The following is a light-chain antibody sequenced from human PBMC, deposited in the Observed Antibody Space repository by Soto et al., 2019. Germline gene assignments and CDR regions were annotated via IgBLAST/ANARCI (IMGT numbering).Light chain of an antibody. CDR2: EVT. CDR3: TSYAVSNSHV. V-gene: IGLV2-8*01. CDR1: SSDVGSYNF. Sequence: QSALTQPPSASGSPGQSVTISCTGTSSDVGSYNFVSWYQQYPGKAPKLLIYEVTKRPSGVPDRFAGSKSGNTASLTVSGLQAEDEAYYYCTSYAVSNSHVFGTGTKLTVL. J-gene: IGLJ1*01.